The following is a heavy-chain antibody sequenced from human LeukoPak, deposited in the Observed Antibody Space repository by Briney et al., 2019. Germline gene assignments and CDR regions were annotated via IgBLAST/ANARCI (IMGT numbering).Heavy chain of an antibody. Sequence: GGSLRLSCAVSGITLNNYAMSWVRQAPGKGLECVSSIRDSGNGTDYADSVKGRFTVSRDNSKNTLYLHMNTLSAEDTAVYYCAKWAYYDFWSGHYKSHFDSWGQGTLVTVPP. V-gene: IGHV3-23*01. D-gene: IGHD3-3*01. J-gene: IGHJ4*02. CDR1: GITLNNYA. CDR3: AKWAYYDFWSGHYKSHFDS. CDR2: IRDSGNGT.